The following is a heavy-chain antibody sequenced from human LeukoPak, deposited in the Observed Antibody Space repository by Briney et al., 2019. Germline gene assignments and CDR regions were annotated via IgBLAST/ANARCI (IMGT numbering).Heavy chain of an antibody. CDR2: IYYSGST. J-gene: IGHJ4*02. D-gene: IGHD2-2*03. CDR1: GGSISSYY. CDR3: ARDMDIVVVPAAIGY. Sequence: SETLSLTCIVSGGSISSYYWSWIRQPPGKGLEWIGYIYYSGSTNYNPSLKSRVTISVDTSKNQFSLKLRSVTAADTAVYYCARDMDIVVVPAAIGYWGQGTLVTVSS. V-gene: IGHV4-59*12.